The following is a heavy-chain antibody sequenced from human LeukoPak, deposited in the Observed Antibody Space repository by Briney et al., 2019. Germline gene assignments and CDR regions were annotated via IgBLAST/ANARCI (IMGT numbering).Heavy chain of an antibody. CDR3: ARDFRRYSYGPVDY. CDR1: QFTFSNYA. V-gene: IGHV3-23*01. Sequence: GGSLRLSCAASQFTFSNYAMSWVRQAPGKGLEWVSAISGSGNTTYFGDSVKGRFTISRDNSKNTLHLQMDSLRVEDTAMYFCARDFRRYSYGPVDYWGQGTLVTVSS. J-gene: IGHJ4*02. CDR2: ISGSGNTT. D-gene: IGHD5-18*01.